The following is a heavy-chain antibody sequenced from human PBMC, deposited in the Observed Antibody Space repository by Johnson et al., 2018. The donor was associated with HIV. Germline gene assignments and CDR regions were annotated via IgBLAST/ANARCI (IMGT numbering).Heavy chain of an antibody. V-gene: IGHV3-30*02. J-gene: IGHJ3*02. CDR2: IRYDGSNK. Sequence: QVQLVESGGGVVQPGGSLRLSCAASGFTFSSYGMHWVRQAPGKGLEWVAFIRYDGSNKYYADSVKGRFTISRDNSKNTLYLQMNSLRAEDTAVYYCAKDSRRWCAFSDAFDIWGQGTMVTVSS. D-gene: IGHD2-8*02. CDR3: AKDSRRWCAFSDAFDI. CDR1: GFTFSSYG.